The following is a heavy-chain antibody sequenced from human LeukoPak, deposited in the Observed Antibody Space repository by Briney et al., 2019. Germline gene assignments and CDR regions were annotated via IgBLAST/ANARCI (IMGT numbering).Heavy chain of an antibody. J-gene: IGHJ4*02. Sequence: AGGSLRLSCAASGFTFSDYYMSWIRQAPGKGLEWVSAISGSGGSTYYADSVKGRFTISRDNSKNTLYLQMNSLRAEDTAVYYCAKDLLSNLRYFDWLTDYWGQGTLVTVSS. CDR2: ISGSGGST. CDR1: GFTFSDYY. D-gene: IGHD3-9*01. V-gene: IGHV3-23*01. CDR3: AKDLLSNLRYFDWLTDY.